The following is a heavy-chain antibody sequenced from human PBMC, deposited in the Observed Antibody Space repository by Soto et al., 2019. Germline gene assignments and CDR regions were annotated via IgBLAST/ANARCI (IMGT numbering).Heavy chain of an antibody. CDR3: ARASDDYVWVSYRYGNAFDI. CDR1: GFTFSSYD. Sequence: EVQLVESGGGLVQPGGSLRLSCADSGFTFSSYDMHWVRQATGKGLAWVSAIGTAGDTYYPGSGTGRFTISRENAKNALYLQMNSLRAEDTAVYYCARASDDYVWVSYRYGNAFDIWGQGTMVTVSS. J-gene: IGHJ3*02. D-gene: IGHD3-16*02. CDR2: IGTAGDT. V-gene: IGHV3-13*01.